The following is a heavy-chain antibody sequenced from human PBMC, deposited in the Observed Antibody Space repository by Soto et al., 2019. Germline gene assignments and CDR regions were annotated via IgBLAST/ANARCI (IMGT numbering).Heavy chain of an antibody. CDR3: ARGSTDSYPGSRIFDF. Sequence: GWSLRLSCVASGLTFGSRAMSWVRQAPGEGLQWVSTITDTGGDAKYADSVRGRFVISRDNSKKTLYLQMTSLTAEDSAMYFCARGSTDSYPGSRIFDFWGRGTLVPVSS. D-gene: IGHD3-10*01. CDR2: ITDTGGDA. V-gene: IGHV3-23*01. CDR1: GLTFGSRA. J-gene: IGHJ4*02.